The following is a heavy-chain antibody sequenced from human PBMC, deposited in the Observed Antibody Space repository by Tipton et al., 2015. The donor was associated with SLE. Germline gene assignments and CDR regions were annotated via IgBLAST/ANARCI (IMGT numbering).Heavy chain of an antibody. D-gene: IGHD4-11*01. J-gene: IGHJ4*02. CDR1: GNTFSGYW. Sequence: SLRLSCAASGNTFSGYWMSWVRQAPGKGLEWVANINQDGSHRNYVDSVKGRFTISRDNAKNSLYLQMDSLRVEDTAVYYCAKDSYSKGDYWGQGTLVTVSS. CDR3: AKDSYSKGDY. CDR2: INQDGSHR. V-gene: IGHV3-7*01.